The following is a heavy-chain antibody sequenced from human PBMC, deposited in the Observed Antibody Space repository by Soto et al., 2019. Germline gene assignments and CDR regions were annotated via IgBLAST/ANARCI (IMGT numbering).Heavy chain of an antibody. D-gene: IGHD6-19*01. Sequence: ESGGGLVKPGGSLRLSCAASGFTFSSYSMNWVRQAPGKGLEWVSSISSSSSYIYYADSVKGRFTISRDNAKNSLYLQMNSLRAEDTAVYYCARGGRSSGCYPFTTIDYWGQGTLVTVSS. J-gene: IGHJ4*02. CDR1: GFTFSSYS. V-gene: IGHV3-21*01. CDR2: ISSSSSYI. CDR3: ARGGRSSGCYPFTTIDY.